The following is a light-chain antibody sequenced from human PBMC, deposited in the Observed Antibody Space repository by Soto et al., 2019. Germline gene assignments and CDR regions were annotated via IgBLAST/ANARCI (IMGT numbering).Light chain of an antibody. CDR1: QSISGK. Sequence: EVVITQSPSTLSLSPGERATLSCRASQSISGKLAWYQHRPGQAPRLLIYDASIRATGIPARFSGSGSGTAFTLTISRLEPEDFAVYYCQQYGSSRTFGQGTKVDIK. V-gene: IGKV3-20*01. CDR2: DAS. CDR3: QQYGSSRT. J-gene: IGKJ1*01.